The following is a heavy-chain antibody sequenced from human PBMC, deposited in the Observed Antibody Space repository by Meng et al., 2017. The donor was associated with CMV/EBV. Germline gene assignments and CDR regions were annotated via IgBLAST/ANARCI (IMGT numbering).Heavy chain of an antibody. D-gene: IGHD6-19*01. J-gene: IGHJ5*02. CDR3: ARDLRLVAVAGNWFDP. Sequence: QLQLQESGPGLVKPSETLSPTCTVSGGSISSSSYYWGWIRQPPGKGLEWIGSIYYSGSTYYNPSLKSRVTISVDTSKNQFSLKLSSVTAADTAVYYCARDLRLVAVAGNWFDPWGQGTLVTVSS. CDR2: IYYSGST. CDR1: GGSISSSSYY. V-gene: IGHV4-39*07.